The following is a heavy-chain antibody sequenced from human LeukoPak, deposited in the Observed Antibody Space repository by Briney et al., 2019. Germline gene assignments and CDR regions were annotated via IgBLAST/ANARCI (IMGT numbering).Heavy chain of an antibody. CDR2: IYPGESAT. V-gene: IGHV5-51*01. Sequence: NLGESPEISCKASGYTFITYWIGWVRQMPGKGLEWMGIIYPGESATRYSPSFQGQVTISADKSISAAYLQWSSLKASDTAMYYCARLRAEQRRDYWGHGDLFPVSS. D-gene: IGHD1/OR15-1a*01. CDR1: GYTFITYW. J-gene: IGHJ4*01. CDR3: ARLRAEQRRDY.